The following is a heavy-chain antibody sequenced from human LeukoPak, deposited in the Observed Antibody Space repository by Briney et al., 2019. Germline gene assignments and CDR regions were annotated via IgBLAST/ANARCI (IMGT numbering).Heavy chain of an antibody. D-gene: IGHD2-2*01. J-gene: IGHJ6*02. CDR2: ISYDGSNK. CDR1: GFTFSSYA. CDR3: ARDRCSSTSCHGDYYYGMDV. Sequence: PGGSLRLSCAASGFTFSSYAMHWVRQAPGKGLEWVAVISYDGSNKYYADSVKGRFTISRDNSKNTLYLQMNSLRAEDTAVYYCARDRCSSTSCHGDYYYGMDVWGQGTTVTVSS. V-gene: IGHV3-30-3*01.